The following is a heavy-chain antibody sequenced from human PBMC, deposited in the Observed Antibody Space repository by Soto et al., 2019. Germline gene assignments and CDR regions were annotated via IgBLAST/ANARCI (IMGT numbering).Heavy chain of an antibody. J-gene: IGHJ6*02. CDR3: AARRSGLYAMDV. D-gene: IGHD1-26*01. V-gene: IGHV1-58*01. CDR1: GFTFSTSA. Sequence: SVQVSFKASGFTFSTSAVQWVRQARGQRPEWMGWIVGGSGNTNYAQNSQERVIITRDMSTSTVYMELSSLRSDDTAVYCCAARRSGLYAMDVWGQGTTVTVSS. CDR2: IVGGSGNT.